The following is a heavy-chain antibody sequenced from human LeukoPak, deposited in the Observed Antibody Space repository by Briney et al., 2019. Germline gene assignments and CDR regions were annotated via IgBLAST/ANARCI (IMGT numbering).Heavy chain of an antibody. CDR3: ARDSSLSGYSYGYAYYYYYYYMDV. CDR1: GFTFSSYS. Sequence: GSLRLSCAASGFTFSSYSMNWVRQAPGKGLEWVSSISSSSSYIYYADSVKGRFTISRDNAKNSLYLQMNSLRAEDTAVYYCARDSSLSGYSYGYAYYYYYYYMDVWGKGTTVTVSS. D-gene: IGHD5-18*01. J-gene: IGHJ6*03. V-gene: IGHV3-21*01. CDR2: ISSSSSYI.